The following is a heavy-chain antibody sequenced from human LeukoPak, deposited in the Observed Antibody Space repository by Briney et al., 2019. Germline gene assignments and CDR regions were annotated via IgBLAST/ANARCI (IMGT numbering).Heavy chain of an antibody. D-gene: IGHD3-10*01. V-gene: IGHV4-34*09. Sequence: GEINHSGSTNYNPSLKSRVTISEDKSKKQFSLDLSSVTAADTAVYYCARGSLVRGVPFLDYWGQGALVTVSS. CDR2: INHSGST. CDR3: ARGSLVRGVPFLDY. J-gene: IGHJ4*02.